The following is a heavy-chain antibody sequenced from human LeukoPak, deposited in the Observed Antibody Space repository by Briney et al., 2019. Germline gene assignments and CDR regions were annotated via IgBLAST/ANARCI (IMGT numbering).Heavy chain of an antibody. J-gene: IGHJ4*02. CDR2: IIPILGIA. CDR3: ARRRYSSGWYTSYYFDY. D-gene: IGHD6-19*01. CDR1: GGTFSSYA. V-gene: IGHV1-69*04. Sequence: SVKVSCKASGGTFSSYAISWVRQAPGQGLEWLGRIIPILGIANYAQKFQGRVTITADKSTSTAYMELSSLRSEDTAVYYCARRRYSSGWYTSYYFDYWGQGTLVTVSS.